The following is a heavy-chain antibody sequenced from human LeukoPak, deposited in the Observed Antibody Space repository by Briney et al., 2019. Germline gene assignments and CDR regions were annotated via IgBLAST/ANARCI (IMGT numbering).Heavy chain of an antibody. J-gene: IGHJ4*02. Sequence: GGSLRLSCAASGFTFSSYAMSWVRQAPGKGLEWVSHITASGTAMFYADSVKGRFTISRDNAKNSLYLQMNSLRDEDTAVYYCASSGSYRFDYWGREPWSPSPQ. CDR3: ASSGSYRFDY. CDR1: GFTFSSYA. D-gene: IGHD1-26*01. V-gene: IGHV3-48*02. CDR2: ITASGTAM.